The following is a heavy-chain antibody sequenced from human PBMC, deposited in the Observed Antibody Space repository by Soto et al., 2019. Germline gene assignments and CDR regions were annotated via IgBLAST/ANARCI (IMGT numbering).Heavy chain of an antibody. Sequence: PGGSLRLSCTGSGFSFFSYAMSWVRRAPGKGLEWVSTISGSGGHTYYADSVKGRFVVSRDNDKNTVYLHMSSLTGEDTAVYFCAKIEMGWFAHWGQGTQVTVSS. CDR1: GFSFFSYA. D-gene: IGHD2-8*01. CDR2: ISGSGGHT. J-gene: IGHJ5*02. CDR3: AKIEMGWFAH. V-gene: IGHV3-23*01.